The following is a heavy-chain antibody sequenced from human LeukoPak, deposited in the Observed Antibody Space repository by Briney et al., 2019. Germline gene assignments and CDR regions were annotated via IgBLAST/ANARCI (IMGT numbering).Heavy chain of an antibody. CDR3: ASDYYDSSGYSPRGAFDI. D-gene: IGHD3-22*01. V-gene: IGHV3-23*01. J-gene: IGHJ3*02. CDR1: GFTFSSYD. Sequence: GGSLRLSCAASGFTFSSYDMTWVRQAPGKGLEWVSAISGSTHYADSVRGRFTISRDNAKNSLYLQMNSLRAEDTAVYYCASDYYDSSGYSPRGAFDIWGQGTMVTVSS. CDR2: ISGST.